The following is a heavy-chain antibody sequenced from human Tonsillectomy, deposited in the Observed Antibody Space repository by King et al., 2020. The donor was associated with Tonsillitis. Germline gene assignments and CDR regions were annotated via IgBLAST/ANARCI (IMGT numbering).Heavy chain of an antibody. CDR1: GYTFTGYY. V-gene: IGHV1-2*02. D-gene: IGHD6-6*01. Sequence: QLVQSGAEVKRPGASVKVSCKASGYTFTGYYMHWVRQAPGQGLEWMGWINPKSGGTNYAQKFQGRVTMTRDTSISTAYMELSRLRSDDTAVYYCARDQEILAARRRFDYWGQGTLVTVSS. CDR2: INPKSGGT. CDR3: ARDQEILAARRRFDY. J-gene: IGHJ4*02.